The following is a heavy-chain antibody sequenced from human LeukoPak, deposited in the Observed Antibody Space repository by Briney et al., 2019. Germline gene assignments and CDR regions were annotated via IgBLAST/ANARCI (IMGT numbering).Heavy chain of an antibody. V-gene: IGHV4-59*01. Sequence: SETLSLTCTVSGGSISSYYWSWIRQPPGKGLEWIGYINYSGSTNYNPSLKSRVTMSVDTSKNQFSLKLSSVTAADTAMYYCARGREYYYYMDVWGKGTTVTVSS. J-gene: IGHJ6*03. CDR2: INYSGST. CDR3: ARGREYYYYMDV. CDR1: GGSISSYY.